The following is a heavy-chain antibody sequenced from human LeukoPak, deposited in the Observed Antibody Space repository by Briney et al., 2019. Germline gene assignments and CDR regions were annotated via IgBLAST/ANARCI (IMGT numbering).Heavy chain of an antibody. CDR3: ARGRGAAY. CDR2: IIQDGSEK. D-gene: IGHD3-10*01. Sequence: SGGSLRLSCAASGFTFSDYWMNWVRQARGKGGEWVANIIQDGSEKYYVDSVKGRFAISRDNAQNSLYLEMKSLRIEDTAVYCCARGRGAAYWGQGTLVTVSS. V-gene: IGHV3-7*01. CDR1: GFTFSDYW. J-gene: IGHJ4*02.